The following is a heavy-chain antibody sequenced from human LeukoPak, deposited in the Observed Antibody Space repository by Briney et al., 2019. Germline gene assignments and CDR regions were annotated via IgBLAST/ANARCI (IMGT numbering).Heavy chain of an antibody. CDR3: ARDLRDSGFDP. CDR1: GGSISSYY. D-gene: IGHD2-21*02. J-gene: IGHJ5*02. Sequence: SETLSLXCTVSGGSISSYYWSWIRQPPGKGLEWIGYIYYSGSTNYNPSLKSRVTISVDTSKNQFSLKLSSVTAADTAVYYCARDLRDSGFDPWGQGTLVTVSS. CDR2: IYYSGST. V-gene: IGHV4-59*01.